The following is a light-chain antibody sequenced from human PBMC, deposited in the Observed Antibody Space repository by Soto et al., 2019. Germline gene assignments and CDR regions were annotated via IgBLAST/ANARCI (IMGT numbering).Light chain of an antibody. CDR1: QGIGNY. V-gene: IGKV1-27*01. J-gene: IGKJ1*01. CDR2: AAS. Sequence: DIQLTQSPSSLSASVGDRVTITCRASQGIGNYLAWYQQKPGKAPKLLIYAASTLQSGGPSRFSGTRSGTDFTLTISSLQPEDVATYYCQKYDSAPRTFGQGTKVEIK. CDR3: QKYDSAPRT.